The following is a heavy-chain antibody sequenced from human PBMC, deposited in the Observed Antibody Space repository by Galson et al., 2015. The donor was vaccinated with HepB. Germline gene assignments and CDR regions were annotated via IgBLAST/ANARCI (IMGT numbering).Heavy chain of an antibody. CDR2: IRYDGSNK. CDR3: AKEVGNYYGSGSSQKLNPYYYGMDV. V-gene: IGHV3-30*02. Sequence: SLRLSCAASGFTFSSYGMHWVRQAPGKGLEWVAFIRYDGSNKYYADSVKGRFTISRDNSKNTLYLQMNSLRAEDTAVYYCAKEVGNYYGSGSSQKLNPYYYGMDVWGQGTTVTVSS. J-gene: IGHJ6*02. CDR1: GFTFSSYG. D-gene: IGHD3-10*01.